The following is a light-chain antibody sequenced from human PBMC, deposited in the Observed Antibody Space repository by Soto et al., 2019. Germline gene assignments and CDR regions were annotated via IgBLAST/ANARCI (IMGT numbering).Light chain of an antibody. J-gene: IGLJ2*01. CDR3: CSYAGSDTMI. Sequence: QSALTQPASVSGSPGQSITISCTGTNSNVGSYNLVSWYQQHPGEAPKLMIYEASKRPSGVSNRFSGSKSGNTASLTISGLQAEDEADYYCCSYAGSDTMIFGGGTKLTVL. CDR1: NSNVGSYNL. V-gene: IGLV2-23*01. CDR2: EAS.